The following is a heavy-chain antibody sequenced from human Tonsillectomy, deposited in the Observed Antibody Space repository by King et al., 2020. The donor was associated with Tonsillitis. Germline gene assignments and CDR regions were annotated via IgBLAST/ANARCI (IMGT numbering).Heavy chain of an antibody. V-gene: IGHV1-2*06. D-gene: IGHD3-16*01. J-gene: IGHJ4*02. CDR1: GYSFTDYF. CDR2: AT. CDR3: VRERQGGLFDY. Sequence: QLVQSGAEEKKPGASVKLSCKTSGYSFTDYFIHWVRQASGQGPEWMGRATHYSQNFQGRVTMTIDTSTTTVYMELSGLRPEDTAVYYCVRERQGGLFDYWGQGTLVAVSS.